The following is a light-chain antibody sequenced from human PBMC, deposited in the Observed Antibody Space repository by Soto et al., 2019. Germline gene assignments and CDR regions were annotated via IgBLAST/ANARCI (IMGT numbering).Light chain of an antibody. CDR3: QQYGSSPPLT. J-gene: IGKJ5*01. CDR1: QTVRNNY. Sequence: EFVLTQSPGPLSLPPGERATLSSRAIQTVRNNYLAWYQQKPGQAPRLLIYGASTRATGIPARFSGSGSGTDFTLTISSLEPEDFAVYYCQQYGSSPPLTFGQGTRLEIK. V-gene: IGKV3-20*01. CDR2: GAS.